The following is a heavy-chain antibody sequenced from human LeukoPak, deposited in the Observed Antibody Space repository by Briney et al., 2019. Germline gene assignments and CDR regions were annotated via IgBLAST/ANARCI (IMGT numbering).Heavy chain of an antibody. J-gene: IGHJ6*02. CDR2: ISYDGSNK. D-gene: IGHD2-2*01. V-gene: IGHV3-30*18. CDR1: GFTFSSYG. Sequence: GGSLRLSCAASGFTFSSYGMHWVRQAPGKGLEWVAVISYDGSNKYYADSVKGRFTISRDNSKSTLYLQMNSLRAEDTAVYYCAKDRRRSLPMAVVVPAALYWYYGMDVWGQGTTVTVSS. CDR3: AKDRRRSLPMAVVVPAALYWYYGMDV.